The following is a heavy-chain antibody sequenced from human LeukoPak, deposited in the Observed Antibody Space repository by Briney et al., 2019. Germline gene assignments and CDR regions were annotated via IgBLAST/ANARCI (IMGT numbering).Heavy chain of an antibody. CDR2: IYYSGTT. D-gene: IGHD7-27*01. CDR1: GGSITSGGYY. CDR3: ARGSTGDKSNN. V-gene: IGHV4-31*03. J-gene: IGHJ4*02. Sequence: SETLSLTCTVSGGSITSGGYYWSWIRQLPGKGLEWIGYIYYSGTTSYNPSLKSRLTISLDTSENQFSLKLSSVTAAGTAVYYCARGSTGDKSNNWGQGTLVTVSS.